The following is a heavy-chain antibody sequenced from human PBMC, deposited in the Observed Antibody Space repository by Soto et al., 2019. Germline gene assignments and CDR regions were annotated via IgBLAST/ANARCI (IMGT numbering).Heavy chain of an antibody. V-gene: IGHV1-69*01. CDR3: AGGRIVVVGSRAYYGMDV. CDR1: GGTPSNSA. D-gene: IGHD3-22*01. J-gene: IGHJ6*02. CDR2: IIPVFGLV. Sequence: QVHLLLQSGAEVKKPGSSVKVSCKASGGTPSNSAISWVRQAPGQGLEWMGGIIPVFGLVKYAQNFQGRVTITADESTYTAYMELRSLRPEDTAVYYCAGGRIVVVGSRAYYGMDVWGQETTVTVSS.